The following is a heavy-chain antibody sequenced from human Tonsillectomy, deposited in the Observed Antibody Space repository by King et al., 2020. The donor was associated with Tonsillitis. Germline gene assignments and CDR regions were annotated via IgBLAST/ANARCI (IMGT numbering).Heavy chain of an antibody. CDR2: IYTSGST. Sequence: QLQESGPGLVKPSQTLSLTCTVSGGSISSGSYYWSWIRQPAGKGLEWIGRIYTSGSTNYNPSLKSRVTMSVDTSKNQFSLKLSSVTAAETAVYYCAREPARITIFGVVSRTDAFDIWGQGTMVTVSS. J-gene: IGHJ3*02. CDR1: GGSISSGSYY. D-gene: IGHD3-3*01. CDR3: AREPARITIFGVVSRTDAFDI. V-gene: IGHV4-61*02.